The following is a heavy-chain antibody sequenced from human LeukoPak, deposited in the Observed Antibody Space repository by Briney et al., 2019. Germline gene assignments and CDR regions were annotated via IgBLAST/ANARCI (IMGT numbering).Heavy chain of an antibody. CDR1: GYSISSGYY. D-gene: IGHD6-19*01. J-gene: IGHJ5*02. CDR3: ARVDSSGPRGGFDP. CDR2: IYHSGST. Sequence: PETLSLTCTVSGYSISSGYYWGWIRQPPGKGLEWIGSIYHSGSTYYNPSLKSRVTISVDTSKNQFSLKLSSVTAADTAVYYCARVDSSGPRGGFDPWGQGTLVTVSS. V-gene: IGHV4-38-2*02.